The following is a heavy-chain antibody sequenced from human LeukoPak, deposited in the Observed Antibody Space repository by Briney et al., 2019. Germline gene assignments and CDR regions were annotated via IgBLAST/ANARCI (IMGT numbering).Heavy chain of an antibody. Sequence: PGGSLRLSCAASGFTFSSYSMNWVRQAPGKGLEWASSISSSSSYIYYADSVKGRFTISRDNAKNSLYLQMNSLRAEDTAVYYCANTPYSSGWYLFDYWGQGTLVTVSS. CDR1: GFTFSSYS. J-gene: IGHJ4*02. CDR3: ANTPYSSGWYLFDY. D-gene: IGHD6-19*01. CDR2: ISSSSSYI. V-gene: IGHV3-21*01.